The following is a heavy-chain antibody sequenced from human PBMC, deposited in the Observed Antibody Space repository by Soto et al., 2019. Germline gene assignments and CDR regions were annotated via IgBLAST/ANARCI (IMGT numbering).Heavy chain of an antibody. CDR3: ARYPSRWLVPDDVFYI. D-gene: IGHD6-19*01. J-gene: IGHJ3*02. CDR2: ISSSSSTI. Sequence: LGGSLRLSCAASGFTFSSYSMNWVRQAPGKGLEWVSYISSSSSTIYYADSVKGRFTISRDNAKNSLYQQMNSLRAEDKAVYYCARYPSRWLVPDDVFYIWGQGTMVTVSS. V-gene: IGHV3-48*01. CDR1: GFTFSSYS.